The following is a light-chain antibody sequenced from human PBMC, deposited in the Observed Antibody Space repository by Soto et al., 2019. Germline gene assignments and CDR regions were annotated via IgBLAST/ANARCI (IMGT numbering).Light chain of an antibody. CDR3: MQALQTPLT. V-gene: IGKV2-28*01. J-gene: IGKJ4*01. CDR2: LGS. CDR1: QSHLHSKGYKY. Sequence: IVMTQSPLSLPVTPGEPASISCRSSQSHLHSKGYKYLEWYLREPGQSPQLLIYLGSNRASGVPHRFSGSGSGTDFTLKISRVEAEDVGVYYCMQALQTPLTFGGGTKVDIK.